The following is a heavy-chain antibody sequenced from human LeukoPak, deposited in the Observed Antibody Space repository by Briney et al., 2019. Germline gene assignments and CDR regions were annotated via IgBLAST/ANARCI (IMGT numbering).Heavy chain of an antibody. CDR1: GYTFTSYY. CDR3: AREGGDSAAGTSGWFDP. CDR2: INPSGGST. Sequence: ASVRVSCKASGYTFTSYYMHWVRQAPGQGLEWMGIINPSGGSTIYAQKFQGRLTMTRDMSTSTVYMELSSLRSEDTAVYYCAREGGDSAAGTSGWFDPWGQGTLVTVSS. D-gene: IGHD6-13*01. V-gene: IGHV1-46*01. J-gene: IGHJ5*02.